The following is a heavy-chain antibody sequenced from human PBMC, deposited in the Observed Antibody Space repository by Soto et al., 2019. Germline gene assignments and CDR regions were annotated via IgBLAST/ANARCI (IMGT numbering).Heavy chain of an antibody. V-gene: IGHV4-39*01. CDR3: ARHLADYGDRFDY. CDR2: IYYSGST. CDR1: GGSISSSSYY. D-gene: IGHD4-17*01. J-gene: IGHJ4*02. Sequence: SETLSLTCTVSGGSISSSSYYWGWIRQPPGKGLEWIGSIYYSGSTYYNPSLKSRVTISVDTSKNQFSLKLSSVTAADTAVYYCARHLADYGDRFDYWGQGTLVTVSS.